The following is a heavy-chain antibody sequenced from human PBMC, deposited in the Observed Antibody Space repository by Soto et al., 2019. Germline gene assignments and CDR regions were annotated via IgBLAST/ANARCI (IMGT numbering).Heavy chain of an antibody. D-gene: IGHD1-7*01. CDR1: GFTFSSYS. CDR2: ISSSSSTI. CDR3: ASENYAADAFDI. Sequence: GGSLRLSCAASGFTFSSYSMNWVRQAPGKGLEWVSYISSSSSTIYYADSLKGRFTISRDNAKNSLYLQMNSLRAEDTAVYYCASENYAADAFDIWGQGTMVTVSS. J-gene: IGHJ3*02. V-gene: IGHV3-48*01.